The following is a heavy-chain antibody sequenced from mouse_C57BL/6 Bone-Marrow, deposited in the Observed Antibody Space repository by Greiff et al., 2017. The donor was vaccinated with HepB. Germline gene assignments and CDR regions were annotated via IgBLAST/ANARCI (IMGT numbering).Heavy chain of an antibody. D-gene: IGHD4-1*01. CDR3: ARKGTGPWFAY. Sequence: VKLVESGPELVKPGASVKLSCKASGYTFTSYDINWVKQRPGQGLEWIGWIYPRDGSTKYNEKFKGKATLTVDTSSSTAYMELHSLTSEDSAVYFCARKGTGPWFAYWGQGTLVTVSA. V-gene: IGHV1-85*01. J-gene: IGHJ3*01. CDR2: IYPRDGST. CDR1: GYTFTSYD.